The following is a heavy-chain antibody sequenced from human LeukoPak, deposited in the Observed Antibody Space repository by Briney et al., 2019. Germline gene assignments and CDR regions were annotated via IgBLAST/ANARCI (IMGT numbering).Heavy chain of an antibody. Sequence: TGGSLRLSCAASGFTFSGYEMTWVRQAPGKGLEWISYISSSGSAIYYADSVKGRFTISRDNAKNSLYLQMNSPRAEDTAVHYCARDYNFDYWGQGTLVTVSS. CDR2: ISSSGSAI. V-gene: IGHV3-48*03. J-gene: IGHJ4*02. CDR1: GFTFSGYE. CDR3: ARDYNFDY.